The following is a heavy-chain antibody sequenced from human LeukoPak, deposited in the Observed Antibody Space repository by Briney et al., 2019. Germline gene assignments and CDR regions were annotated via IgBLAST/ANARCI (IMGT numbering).Heavy chain of an antibody. Sequence: SETLSLTCAVSGGSISSGGYSWSWIRQPPGKGLEWIGYIYYSGSTNYNPSLKSRVTISVDTSKNQFSLKLSSVTAADTAVYYCARDKTGTDAFDIWGQGTMVTVSS. V-gene: IGHV4-61*08. J-gene: IGHJ3*02. CDR3: ARDKTGTDAFDI. D-gene: IGHD7-27*01. CDR2: IYYSGST. CDR1: GGSISSGGYS.